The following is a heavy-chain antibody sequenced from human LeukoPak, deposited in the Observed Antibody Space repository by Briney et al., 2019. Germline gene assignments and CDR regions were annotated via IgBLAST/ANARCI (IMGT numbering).Heavy chain of an antibody. D-gene: IGHD6-13*01. V-gene: IGHV3-30*04. CDR2: MSYDGSNK. J-gene: IGHJ3*02. Sequence: GRSLTLSCAASGFTFSSYAMHWVRQAPGKGLEWVAFMSYDGSNKYYADSVKGRFTISRDSSKNTLYLQMNSLRAEDTAVYYCAREKVPGIAAADAFDIWGQGTMVTVSS. CDR3: AREKVPGIAAADAFDI. CDR1: GFTFSSYA.